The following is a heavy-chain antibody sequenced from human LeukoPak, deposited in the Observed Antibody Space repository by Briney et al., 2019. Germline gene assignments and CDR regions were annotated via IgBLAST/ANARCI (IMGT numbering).Heavy chain of an antibody. CDR3: ARGVLGYCSSTSCVAIDY. J-gene: IGHJ4*02. V-gene: IGHV1-69*01. CDR2: IIPIFGTA. Sequence: SVKVSCKASGGTFSSYAISWVRQAPGQGLEWMGGIIPIFGTANSAQKFQGRVTITADESTSTAYMELSSLRSEDTAVYYCARGVLGYCSSTSCVAIDYWGQGTLVTVSS. CDR1: GGTFSSYA. D-gene: IGHD2-2*01.